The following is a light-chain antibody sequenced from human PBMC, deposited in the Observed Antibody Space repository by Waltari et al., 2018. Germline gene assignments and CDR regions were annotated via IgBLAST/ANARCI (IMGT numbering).Light chain of an antibody. CDR2: YDD. CDR1: SSNIGSNV. J-gene: IGLJ3*02. Sequence: QSVLTQPHSVSEAPRQTVTISCSGSSSNIGSNVVNWYQQLPGKAPKLLIYYDDILPSGVSDRFSGSKSGTSASLAISGLQSDDEADYFCAAWDDRLNGVVFGGGTKLTVL. CDR3: AAWDDRLNGVV. V-gene: IGLV1-36*01.